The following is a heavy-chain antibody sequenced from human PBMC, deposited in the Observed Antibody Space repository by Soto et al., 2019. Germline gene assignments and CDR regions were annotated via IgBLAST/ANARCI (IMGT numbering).Heavy chain of an antibody. D-gene: IGHD2-15*01. J-gene: IGHJ4*02. CDR3: ATTTQGYCSGGSCYPGY. CDR1: GYTFTSYA. V-gene: IGHV1-3*01. Sequence: QVQLVQSGAEVKKPGASVKVSCKASGYTFTSYAMHWVRQAPGQRLEWMGWINAGNGNTKYSQKFQGRVTITRDTSASTAYMELSSLRSEDTAVYHCATTTQGYCSGGSCYPGYWGQGTLVTVSS. CDR2: INAGNGNT.